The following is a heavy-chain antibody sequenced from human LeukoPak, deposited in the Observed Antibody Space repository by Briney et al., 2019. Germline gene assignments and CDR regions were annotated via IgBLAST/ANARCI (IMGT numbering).Heavy chain of an antibody. D-gene: IGHD6-6*01. CDR2: INPNSGGT. CDR3: AREGNEGSSSVFFDY. CDR1: GYTFTGYY. J-gene: IGHJ4*02. V-gene: IGHV1-2*02. Sequence: ASVKVSCKASGYTFTGYYMHWVRQAPGQGLEWMGWINPNSGGTNYAQKFQGRVTMTRDTSISTAYMELSRLRSDDTAVYYCAREGNEGSSSVFFDYWGREPWSPSPQ.